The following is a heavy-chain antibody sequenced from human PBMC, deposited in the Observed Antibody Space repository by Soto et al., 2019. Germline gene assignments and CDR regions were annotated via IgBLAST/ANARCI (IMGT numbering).Heavy chain of an antibody. CDR2: ISSNGGTT. D-gene: IGHD3-22*01. V-gene: IGHV3-64*01. J-gene: IGHJ5*02. CDR3: ARSTYYYDSSGHHLFEH. CDR1: GFTFSNYA. Sequence: LRLSCAASGFTFSNYAMHWVRQAPGKGLEYVSAISSNGGTTYYANSVKGRFTISRDNSKNTLYLQMGGLRAEDMAVYYCARSTYYYDSSGHHLFEHCVQGTRFTV.